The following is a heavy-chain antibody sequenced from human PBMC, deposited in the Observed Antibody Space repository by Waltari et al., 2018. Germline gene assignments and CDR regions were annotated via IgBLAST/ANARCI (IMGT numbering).Heavy chain of an antibody. Sequence: QLQLQESGPGLVKPSGTLSLTCAVSGDSMSSTDWWSWVRQSPGKGLEWIGQVQRSGRTNYNPSFARRVTVSVDTSTNQFALKVTSATAADTAVYFCARDRGRGIYLDSWGQGTLVTVSP. D-gene: IGHD2-15*01. J-gene: IGHJ4*02. CDR3: ARDRGRGIYLDS. CDR1: GDSMSSTDW. CDR2: VQRSGRT. V-gene: IGHV4-4*02.